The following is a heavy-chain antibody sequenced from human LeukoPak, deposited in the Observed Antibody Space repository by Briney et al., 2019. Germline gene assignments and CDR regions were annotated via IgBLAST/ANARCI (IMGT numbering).Heavy chain of an antibody. Sequence: SETLSLTCTVSGGSISSSSYYWGWIRQPPGKGREWIGSIYYSGSTYYNPSLKSRVTISVDTSKNQFSLKLSSVTAADTAVYYCARYLDVYYDSSGLGTAGNWFDPWGQGTLVTVSS. CDR3: ARYLDVYYDSSGLGTAGNWFDP. CDR2: IYYSGST. V-gene: IGHV4-39*01. D-gene: IGHD3-22*01. CDR1: GGSISSSSYY. J-gene: IGHJ5*02.